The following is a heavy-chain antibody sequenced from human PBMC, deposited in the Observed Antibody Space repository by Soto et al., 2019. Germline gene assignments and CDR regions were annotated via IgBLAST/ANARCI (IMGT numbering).Heavy chain of an antibody. CDR1: GYSFTNND. D-gene: IGHD3-16*01. J-gene: IGHJ5*02. CDR3: ARMATFGSLNWFDP. CDR2: MNPGSGDT. V-gene: IGHV1-8*01. Sequence: QVKLVQSGAEVREPGASVKVSCKASGYSFTNNDVSWVRQATGQGLEWMVWMNPGSGDTGYAQKFQARVTMTRDLSIATAYLELSSLRSDDTAIYYCARMATFGSLNWFDPWGQGTLVTVSS.